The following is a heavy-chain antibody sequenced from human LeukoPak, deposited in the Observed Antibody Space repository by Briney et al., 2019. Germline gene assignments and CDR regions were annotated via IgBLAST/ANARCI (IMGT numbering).Heavy chain of an antibody. CDR3: AKDIVGGGDDY. D-gene: IGHD2-21*02. CDR2: ISYDGSNK. CDR1: GFTFSDYY. Sequence: GGSLRLSCAASGFTFSDYYMSWIRQAPGKGLEWVAVISYDGSNKYYADSVKGRFTISRDNAKNSIYLQMNSLRVEDTAVYYCAKDIVGGGDDYWGQGTLVIVSS. J-gene: IGHJ4*02. V-gene: IGHV3-30*18.